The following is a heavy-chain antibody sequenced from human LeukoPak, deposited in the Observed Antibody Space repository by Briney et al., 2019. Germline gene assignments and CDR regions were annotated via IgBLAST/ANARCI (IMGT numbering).Heavy chain of an antibody. CDR1: GFTFSSYA. CDR3: AKDPYRDPRSEAGPTYFDY. J-gene: IGHJ4*02. Sequence: GGSLRLSCAASGFTFSSYAMSWVRQAPGKGLEWVAFIRYDGSNKYYADSVKGRFTISRDNSKNTLYLQMNSLRAEDTAVYYCAKDPYRDPRSEAGPTYFDYWGQGTLVTVSS. D-gene: IGHD6-19*01. CDR2: IRYDGSNK. V-gene: IGHV3-30*02.